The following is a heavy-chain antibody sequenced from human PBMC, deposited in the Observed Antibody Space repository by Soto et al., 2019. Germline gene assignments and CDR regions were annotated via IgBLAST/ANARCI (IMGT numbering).Heavy chain of an antibody. D-gene: IGHD3-9*01. CDR2: IFYSGST. CDR1: GGSISSYY. V-gene: IGHV4-59*01. Sequence: QVQLQESGPGLVKPSETLSLTCTVSGGSISSYYWNWIRQPPGKGLEWIGYIFYSGSTNYNPSLKXRXSXSXXKSRNQFSLKLNSVTAADTAVYYCARVCFDILTGYHDAFDIWGQGTMVTVSA. CDR3: ARVCFDILTGYHDAFDI. J-gene: IGHJ3*02.